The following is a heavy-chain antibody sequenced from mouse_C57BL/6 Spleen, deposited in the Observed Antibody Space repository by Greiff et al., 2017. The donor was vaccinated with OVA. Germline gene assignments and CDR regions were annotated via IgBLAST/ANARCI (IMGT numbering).Heavy chain of an antibody. CDR1: GFTFTDYY. D-gene: IGHD2-4*01. J-gene: IGHJ3*01. CDR3: ARPLDYDGFAY. Sequence: EVKVEESGGGLVQPGGSLSLSCAASGFTFTDYYMSWVRQPPGKALEWLGFIRNKANGYTTEYSAYVKGRFTISRDNSKSILYLQMNSLRAEDSATYYCARPLDYDGFAYWGQGTLVTVSA. V-gene: IGHV7-3*01. CDR2: IRNKANGYTT.